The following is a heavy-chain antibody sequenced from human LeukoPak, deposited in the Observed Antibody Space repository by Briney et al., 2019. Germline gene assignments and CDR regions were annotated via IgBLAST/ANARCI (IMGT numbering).Heavy chain of an antibody. CDR1: GFTFSSYA. CDR3: ARDRGRVTTGFGY. J-gene: IGHJ4*02. Sequence: GGSLRLSCAASGFTFSSYAMSWVRQAPGKGLEWVSAISGSGGSTSYAQKFQGRVTMTRDTSTSTVYMELSSLRSEDTAVYYCARDRGRVTTGFGYWGQGTLVAVSS. CDR2: ISGSGGST. V-gene: IGHV3-23*01. D-gene: IGHD4-17*01.